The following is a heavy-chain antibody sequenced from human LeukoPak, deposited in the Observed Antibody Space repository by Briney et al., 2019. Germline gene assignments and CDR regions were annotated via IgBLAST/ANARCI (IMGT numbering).Heavy chain of an antibody. CDR2: ISGSSGST. J-gene: IGHJ6*02. CDR1: GFTFSSYA. Sequence: PGGSLRLSCAASGFTFSSYAMSWVRQAPGKGLEWVSAISGSSGSTYYADSVKGRFTISRDNSKNTLYLQMNSLRAEDTAVYYCAKGGGYYYYGMDVWGQGTTVTVSS. V-gene: IGHV3-23*01. CDR3: AKGGGYYYYGMDV. D-gene: IGHD3-10*01.